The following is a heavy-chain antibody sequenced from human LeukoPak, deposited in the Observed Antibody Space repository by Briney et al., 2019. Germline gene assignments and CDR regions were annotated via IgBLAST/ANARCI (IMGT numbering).Heavy chain of an antibody. CDR1: GFTFSGYW. V-gene: IGHV3-7*01. CDR3: ARLTVPARNSFDI. CDR2: IKQDGSEE. J-gene: IGHJ3*02. D-gene: IGHD2-21*01. Sequence: GGSLRLSCAASGFTFSGYWMSWVRQAPGKGLEWVANIKQDGSEEYYVDSVKGRLIISRDNTKNSLFLQMNSLRAEDTAVYYCARLTVPARNSFDIWGQGTMVTVSS.